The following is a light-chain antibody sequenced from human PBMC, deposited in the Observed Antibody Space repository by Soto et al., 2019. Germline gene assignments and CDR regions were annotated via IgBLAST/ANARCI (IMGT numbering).Light chain of an antibody. V-gene: IGLV2-14*02. CDR1: FSNVGIFGP. CDR2: EGS. Sequence: QSALTQPASVSGSPGQSITISCAGSFSNVGIFGPVSWYQQRPGQVPKLIIYEGSRRPSGVSSRFSGSKSGNTASLTISGLQAEDEGTYYCSSYTTSSTVVFGTGPKVTV. J-gene: IGLJ1*01. CDR3: SSYTTSSTVV.